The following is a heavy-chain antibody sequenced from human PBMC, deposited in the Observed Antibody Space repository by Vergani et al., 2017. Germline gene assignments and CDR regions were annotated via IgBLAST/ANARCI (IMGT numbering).Heavy chain of an antibody. CDR2: IIPIFGTA. J-gene: IGHJ6*03. CDR1: GYTFTSYA. CDR3: AFNDYGDWNYYYYMDV. V-gene: IGHV1-69*01. D-gene: IGHD4-17*01. Sequence: QVQLVQSGAEVKKPGASVKVSCKASGYTFTSYAISWVRQAPGQGLEWMGGIIPIFGTANYAQKFQGRVTITADESTSTAYMELSSLRSEDTAVYYCAFNDYGDWNYYYYMDVWGKGTTVTVSS.